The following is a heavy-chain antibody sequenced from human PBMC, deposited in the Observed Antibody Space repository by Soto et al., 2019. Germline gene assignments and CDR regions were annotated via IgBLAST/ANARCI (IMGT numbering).Heavy chain of an antibody. CDR1: GFTFSSYA. Sequence: ESGGGVVQPGRSLRLSCAASGFTFSSYAMHWVRQAPGKGLEWVAVISYDGSNKYYADSVKGRFTISRDNSKNTLYLQMNSLRAEDTAVYYCARRAPGRGDVWGQGTTVTVSS. CDR2: ISYDGSNK. V-gene: IGHV3-30-3*01. CDR3: ARRAPGRGDV. J-gene: IGHJ6*02.